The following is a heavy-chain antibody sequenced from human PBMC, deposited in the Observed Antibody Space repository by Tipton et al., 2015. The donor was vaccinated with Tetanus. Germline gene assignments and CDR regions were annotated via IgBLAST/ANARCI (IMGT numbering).Heavy chain of an antibody. CDR1: GGSINSGGYY. Sequence: GLVKPSQTLSVTCTVSGGSINSGGYYWSWLRQHPGKGLEWIGYIYYTGNTYYNPSLKSRVTISVDTSNNQFTLRLISVTAADTAAYYCARGGDTYFGSSCFYDWWGQGTRVTVSS. CDR3: ARGGDTYFGSSCFYDW. J-gene: IGHJ4*02. V-gene: IGHV4-31*03. CDR2: IYYTGNT. D-gene: IGHD3-22*01.